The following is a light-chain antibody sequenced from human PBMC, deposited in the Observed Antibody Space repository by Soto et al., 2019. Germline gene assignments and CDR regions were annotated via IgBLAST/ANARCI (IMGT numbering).Light chain of an antibody. V-gene: IGKV1-5*01. Sequence: DIQVTHGPSNLSASVSDRVTITCRASQSISSWLAWYQQKPGKAPKLLIYDASSLESGVPARFSGSGSGTEFTLTISSLQPDDFATYYCQQYGSYSVTFGRGTKVDIK. CDR2: DAS. J-gene: IGKJ1*01. CDR3: QQYGSYSVT. CDR1: QSISSW.